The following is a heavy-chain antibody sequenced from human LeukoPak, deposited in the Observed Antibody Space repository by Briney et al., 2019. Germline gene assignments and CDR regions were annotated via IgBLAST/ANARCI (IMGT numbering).Heavy chain of an antibody. V-gene: IGHV4-34*01. CDR2: INHSGST. J-gene: IGHJ6*02. D-gene: IGHD2-21*01. CDR1: GGSSSGYY. CDR3: ARRLRNVFVEYYYGMDV. Sequence: SETLSLTCAVYGGSSSGYYWSWIRQPPGKGLEWIGEINHSGSTNYNPSLKSRVTISVDTSKNQFSLKLSSVTAADTAVYYCARRLRNVFVEYYYGMDVWGQGTTVTVSS.